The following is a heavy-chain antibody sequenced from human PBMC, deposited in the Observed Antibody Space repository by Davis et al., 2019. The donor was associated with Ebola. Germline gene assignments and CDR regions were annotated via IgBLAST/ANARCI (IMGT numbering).Heavy chain of an antibody. D-gene: IGHD2-8*01. V-gene: IGHV1-46*01. CDR3: ARDSFCTYGVCNDRDFDY. CDR1: GYTFTNYY. Sequence: ASVKVSCKASGYTFTNYYMHWVRQAPGQGLEWMGMINPNDGRTIYAQKFQGRVTVTTDTSTSTAYMELRSLRSDDTAIYYCARDSFCTYGVCNDRDFDYWGQGTLVTVSS. CDR2: INPNDGRT. J-gene: IGHJ4*02.